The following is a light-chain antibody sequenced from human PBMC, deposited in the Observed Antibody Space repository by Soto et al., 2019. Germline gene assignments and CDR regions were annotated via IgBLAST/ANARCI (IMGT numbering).Light chain of an antibody. Sequence: QPVLTQSPSASASLGASGTLTCTLSSGHSNYAIAWHQQQPEKGPRYLMKLNRDGSHSKGDGIPNRFSGSSSGAERYLTIXXXXXXXXAXYYCQTWGTGIVIFGGGTKLTVL. CDR3: QTWGTGIVI. CDR2: LNRDGSH. CDR1: SGHSNYA. V-gene: IGLV4-69*01. J-gene: IGLJ2*01.